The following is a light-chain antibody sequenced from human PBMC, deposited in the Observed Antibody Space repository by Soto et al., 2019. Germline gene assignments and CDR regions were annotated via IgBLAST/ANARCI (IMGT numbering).Light chain of an antibody. Sequence: AIQLTQSPSSLSASVGDRVTITCRASQAIRSALGWYQQKPGKVPKLLIYAASTLQSGVPSRFSGSGFGTDFTLTISRLQPEDFATYYCQQRSNWPRGKFGQGTKVDIK. CDR1: QAIRSA. CDR2: AAS. V-gene: IGKV1-6*01. CDR3: QQRSNWPRGK. J-gene: IGKJ1*01.